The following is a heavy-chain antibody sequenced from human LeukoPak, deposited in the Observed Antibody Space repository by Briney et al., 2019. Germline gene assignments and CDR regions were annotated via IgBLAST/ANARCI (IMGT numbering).Heavy chain of an antibody. V-gene: IGHV3-9*01. CDR3: AKGSSWYFLSPTGFDY. J-gene: IGHJ4*02. D-gene: IGHD6-13*01. Sequence: GGSLRLSCAASGFTFDDYAMHWVRQAPGKGLEWVSGISWNSGSIGYADPVKGRFTISRDNAKNSLYLQMNSLRAEDTALYYCAKGSSWYFLSPTGFDYWGQGTLVTVSS. CDR2: ISWNSGSI. CDR1: GFTFDDYA.